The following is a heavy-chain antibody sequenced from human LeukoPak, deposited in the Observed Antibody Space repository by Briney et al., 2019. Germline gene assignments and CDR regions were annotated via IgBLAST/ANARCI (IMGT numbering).Heavy chain of an antibody. CDR1: GGSFSGYY. CDR3: ARRWYHAYCDY. J-gene: IGHJ4*02. CDR2: IDYSGST. D-gene: IGHD2-15*01. Sequence: SETLSLTCAVYGGSFSGYYWNWIRQPPGKGLEWIGCIDYSGSTYYNPSLKSRVTVSADTSKNQFSLKLTSVTAADTAVYYCARRWYHAYCDYWGQGSLVTVSS. V-gene: IGHV4-59*01.